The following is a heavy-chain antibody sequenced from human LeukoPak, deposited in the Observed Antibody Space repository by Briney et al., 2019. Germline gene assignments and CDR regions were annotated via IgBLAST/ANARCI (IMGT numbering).Heavy chain of an antibody. D-gene: IGHD4/OR15-4a*01. J-gene: IGHJ4*01. CDR2: IYSGGNT. Sequence: PGGSLRLSCAASGFTFSSYGMSWVRQAPGKGLEWVSFIYSGGNTHYSDSVKGRFTISRDNSKNTLYLQMNSLRAEDTAVYYCARRAGAYSPPYDYWGHGTLVAVSS. CDR1: GFTFSSYG. V-gene: IGHV3-53*01. CDR3: ARRAGAYSPPYDY.